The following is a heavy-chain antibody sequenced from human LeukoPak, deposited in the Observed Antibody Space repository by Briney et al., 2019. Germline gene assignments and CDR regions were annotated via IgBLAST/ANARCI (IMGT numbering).Heavy chain of an antibody. CDR1: GYTFTGYY. CDR3: ARGWEHYYYGMDV. V-gene: IGHV1-2*02. CDR2: INPNSGGT. Sequence: ASVKVSCKASGYTFTGYYMHWVRQAPGQGLEWMGWINPNSGGTSYAQKFQGRVTMTRDTSISTAYMELSRLRSDDTAVYYCARGWEHYYYGMDVWGQGTTVTVSS. D-gene: IGHD1-26*01. J-gene: IGHJ6*02.